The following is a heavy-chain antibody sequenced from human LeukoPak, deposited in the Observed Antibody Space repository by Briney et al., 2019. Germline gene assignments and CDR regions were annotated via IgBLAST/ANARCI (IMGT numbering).Heavy chain of an antibody. V-gene: IGHV3-21*01. CDR1: GFTFNNYA. Sequence: GGSLRLSCAASGFTFNNYAMSWVRQAPGKGLEWVSSISSSSSYIYYADSVKGRFTISRDNAKNSLYLQMNSLRAEDTAVYYCARTKDIVVVVAATYFDYWGQGTLVTVSS. CDR3: ARTKDIVVVVAATYFDY. D-gene: IGHD2-15*01. J-gene: IGHJ4*02. CDR2: ISSSSSYI.